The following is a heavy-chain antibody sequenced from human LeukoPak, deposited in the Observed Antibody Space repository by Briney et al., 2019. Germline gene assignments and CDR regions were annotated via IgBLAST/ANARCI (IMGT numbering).Heavy chain of an antibody. CDR1: GVTFSDYYS. J-gene: IGHJ4*02. CDR2: ISGSGRYI. Sequence: GGSLRLSCSASGVTFSDYYSMNWVRQAPGKGLEWVSVISGSGRYIYYGDSVRGRFTISRDNSKNTLYLQMNSLRAEDTAVYYCAKRSAYYDSRGYYFPFEYWGQGTLVTVSS. D-gene: IGHD3-22*01. CDR3: AKRSAYYDSRGYYFPFEY. V-gene: IGHV3-23*01.